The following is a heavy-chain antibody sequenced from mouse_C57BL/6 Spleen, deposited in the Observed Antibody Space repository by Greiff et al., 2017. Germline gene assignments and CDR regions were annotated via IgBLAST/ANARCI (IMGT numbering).Heavy chain of an antibody. Sequence: QVQLQQPGAELVKPGASVKMSCKASGYTFTSYWITWVKQRPGQGLEWIGDIYPGSGSTNYNEKFKSKATLTVDTASSTAYMQLSSLTSEDSAVYYCARSGTTVVDDYWGQGTTLTVSS. CDR3: ARSGTTVVDDY. J-gene: IGHJ2*01. D-gene: IGHD1-1*01. CDR1: GYTFTSYW. CDR2: IYPGSGST. V-gene: IGHV1-55*01.